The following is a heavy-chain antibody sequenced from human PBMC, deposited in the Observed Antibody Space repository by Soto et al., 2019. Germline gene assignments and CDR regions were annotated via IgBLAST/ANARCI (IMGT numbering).Heavy chain of an antibody. Sequence: GGSLRLSCAASGFTFSSYWMSWVRQAPGKGLEWVASIKQYGSEKYYVDSVKGRFTISRDNAKNSLYLQMNSLRAEDTSVYYCAGEIAAAGIFDYWGQGTLVTVSS. J-gene: IGHJ4*02. CDR2: IKQYGSEK. CDR3: AGEIAAAGIFDY. D-gene: IGHD6-13*01. CDR1: GFTFSSYW. V-gene: IGHV3-7*03.